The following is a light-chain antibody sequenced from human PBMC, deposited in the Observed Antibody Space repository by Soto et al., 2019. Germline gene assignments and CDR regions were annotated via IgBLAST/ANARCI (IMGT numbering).Light chain of an antibody. J-gene: IGKJ1*01. Sequence: EIVLTQSPGTLSLSPGERATLSCRASQSVSSTYLAWYQQKPGQAPRLLIFGASNRATGIPDRFSGSGSGTDFTLTINRLEPEDFAVYYCQHYGSSPSWTCGQGTKVDIK. CDR2: GAS. CDR3: QHYGSSPSWT. V-gene: IGKV3-20*01. CDR1: QSVSSTY.